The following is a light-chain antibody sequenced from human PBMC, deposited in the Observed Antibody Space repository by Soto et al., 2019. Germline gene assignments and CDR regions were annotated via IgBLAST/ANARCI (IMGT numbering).Light chain of an antibody. J-gene: IGKJ1*01. CDR3: QQYNNWPPWT. Sequence: SVSSNLAWYQQKPGQAPRLLIYGASTRATGIPARFSGSGSGTEFTLTISSLQSEDFAVYYCQQYNNWPPWTFGQGTKVDIK. V-gene: IGKV3-15*01. CDR2: GAS. CDR1: SVSSN.